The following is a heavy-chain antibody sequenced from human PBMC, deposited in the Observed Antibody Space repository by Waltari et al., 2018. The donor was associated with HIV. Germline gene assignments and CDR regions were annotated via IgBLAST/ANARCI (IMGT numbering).Heavy chain of an antibody. CDR2: RDRGGHT. CDR1: VGSVSEDL. V-gene: IGHV4-4*07. CDR3: ARVLCAEDCLTFDL. J-gene: IGHJ5*02. D-gene: IGHD2-21*02. Sequence: ESGPGLVRTSESLSLICSVSVGSVSEDLCSWVRQSPERGLEWIGRRDRGGHTVYHPSLNFRASNTIDAADNKVFLQLASVTAADTAVYYCARVLCAEDCLTFDLWGQGVLVTVSS.